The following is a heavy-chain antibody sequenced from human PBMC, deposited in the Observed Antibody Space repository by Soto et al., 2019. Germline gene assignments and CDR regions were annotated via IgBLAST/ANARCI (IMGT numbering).Heavy chain of an antibody. J-gene: IGHJ4*02. CDR1: GGSFSGYY. Sequence: QVQLQQWGAGLLKPSETLSLTCAVYGGSFSGYYWTWIRQPPGTGLEWIGEINPSGSTNYNPSLISLVAISVDTSKNQFSLKLTSVTAADTAVYYCARDKITGLFDYWGQGTLVTVSS. CDR2: INPSGST. D-gene: IGHD2-8*02. CDR3: ARDKITGLFDY. V-gene: IGHV4-34*01.